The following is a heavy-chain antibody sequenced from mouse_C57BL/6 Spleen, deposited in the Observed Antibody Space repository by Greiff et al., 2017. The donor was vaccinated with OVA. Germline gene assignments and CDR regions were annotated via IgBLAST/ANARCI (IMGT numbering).Heavy chain of an antibody. CDR3: ARTLYYDYDGGFAY. J-gene: IGHJ3*01. D-gene: IGHD2-4*01. V-gene: IGHV5-4*03. Sequence: EVKLMESGGGLVKPGGSLKLSCAASGFTFSSYAMSWVRQTPEKRLEWVATISDGGSYTYYPDNVKGRFTISRDNAKNNLYLQMSHLKSEDTAMYYCARTLYYDYDGGFAYWGQGTLVTVSA. CDR2: ISDGGSYT. CDR1: GFTFSSYA.